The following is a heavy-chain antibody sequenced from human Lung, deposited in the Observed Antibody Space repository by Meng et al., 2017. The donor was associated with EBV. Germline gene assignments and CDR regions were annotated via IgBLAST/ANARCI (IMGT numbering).Heavy chain of an antibody. CDR2: IYHSGST. D-gene: IGHD6-19*01. CDR1: GGSISSSNW. V-gene: IGHV4-4*02. J-gene: IGHJ4*02. Sequence: QVQLQGAGPGLVKPAGTLSLTCAVAGGSISSSNWWSWVRQPSGKGLEWIGEIYHSGSTNYNPSLKSRVTISVDKSKNQFSLKLSSVTAADTAVYYCASFPPPGKQWLVTDYWGQGTLVTVSS. CDR3: ASFPPPGKQWLVTDY.